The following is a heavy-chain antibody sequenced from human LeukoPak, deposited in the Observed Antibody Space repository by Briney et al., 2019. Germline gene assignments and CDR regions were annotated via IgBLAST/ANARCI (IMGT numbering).Heavy chain of an antibody. D-gene: IGHD3-22*01. CDR1: GFSISSSFS. CDR3: ARVPYDSSGYYYFDY. Sequence: PSETLSLTCTVSGFSISSSFSWSWIRQPPGKGLEWIGYIYYSGSTNYNPSLKSRVTISVDTSKNQFSLKLSSVTAADTAVYYCARVPYDSSGYYYFDYWGQGTLVTVSS. V-gene: IGHV4-61*01. J-gene: IGHJ4*02. CDR2: IYYSGST.